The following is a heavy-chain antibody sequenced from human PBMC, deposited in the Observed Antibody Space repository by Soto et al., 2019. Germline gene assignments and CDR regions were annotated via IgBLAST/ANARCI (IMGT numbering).Heavy chain of an antibody. Sequence: GGSLRLSCAASGFSFSSYWMTWVRQAPGKGLEWVATIKEDESEKYYVDSVKGRFTVSRDHAKNAMYLQMNSLRAEDTAVYYCARVSISEGSSPYRPADYWGQGTLVTVSS. CDR1: GFSFSSYW. D-gene: IGHD6-6*01. CDR3: ARVSISEGSSPYRPADY. V-gene: IGHV3-7*01. CDR2: IKEDESEK. J-gene: IGHJ4*02.